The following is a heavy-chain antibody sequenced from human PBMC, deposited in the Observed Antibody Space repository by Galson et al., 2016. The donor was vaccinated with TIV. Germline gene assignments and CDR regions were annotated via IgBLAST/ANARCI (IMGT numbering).Heavy chain of an antibody. D-gene: IGHD3-16*01. CDR2: MNPYCGNT. Sequence: SVKVSCKASGYSFINHDINWVRQATGQGLEWMGWMNPYCGNTGYAQKFQGRVTMTRNTAISTAYMELNSLTSEDTAVYYCARAVGGNWFDPWGQGTLVTVSS. CDR1: GYSFINHD. CDR3: ARAVGGNWFDP. V-gene: IGHV1-8*02. J-gene: IGHJ5*02.